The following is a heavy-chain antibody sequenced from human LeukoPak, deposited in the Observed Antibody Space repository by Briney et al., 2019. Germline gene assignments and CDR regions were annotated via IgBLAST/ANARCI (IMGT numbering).Heavy chain of an antibody. CDR2: ISANGGGT. CDR3: AKATKSIVVDNYFDY. D-gene: IGHD3-22*01. V-gene: IGHV3-23*01. Sequence: GGSLRLSCAASGFTFSNYAMSWVRQAPGKGLEWVSSISANGGGTYYADSVKGRFTVSRDNSQSTLYLQMNSLRAEDTAVYYCAKATKSIVVDNYFDYWGQGALVTVSS. CDR1: GFTFSNYA. J-gene: IGHJ4*02.